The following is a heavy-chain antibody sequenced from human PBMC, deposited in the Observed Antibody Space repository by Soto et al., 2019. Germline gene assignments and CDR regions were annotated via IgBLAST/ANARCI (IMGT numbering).Heavy chain of an antibody. J-gene: IGHJ5*02. Sequence: QVQLVQSGAEVKKPGSSVKVSCKASGGTFSSYTISWVRQAPGQGREWMGRIIPILGIANYAQKFQGRVTITADKSTSTAYMELSSLRSEDTAVYYCAAARSCSGGSCYRAYWFDPWGQGTLVTVSS. CDR3: AAARSCSGGSCYRAYWFDP. V-gene: IGHV1-69*02. CDR1: GGTFSSYT. CDR2: IIPILGIA. D-gene: IGHD2-15*01.